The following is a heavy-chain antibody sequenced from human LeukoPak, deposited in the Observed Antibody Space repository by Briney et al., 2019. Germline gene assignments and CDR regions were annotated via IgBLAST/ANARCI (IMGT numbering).Heavy chain of an antibody. CDR3: ARVGRSRGSLPNSYYYMDV. Sequence: PGASVTVSCKASGDIFNSYSISWVRQAPGQGLEWMGGIIPIFGSANYAQKFQGRVTITTDQSTSTAYMELSSLSSEDTAVYYCARVGRSRGSLPNSYYYMDVWGKGTTVTVSS. J-gene: IGHJ6*03. V-gene: IGHV1-69*05. CDR1: GDIFNSYS. CDR2: IIPIFGSA. D-gene: IGHD1-26*01.